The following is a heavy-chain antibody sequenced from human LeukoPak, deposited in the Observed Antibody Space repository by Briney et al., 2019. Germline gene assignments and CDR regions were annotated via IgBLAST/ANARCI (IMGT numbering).Heavy chain of an antibody. Sequence: PSETLSLTCAVYGGSFSGYYWSWIRQPPGKGLEWIGEINHSGSTNYNPSLKSRVTISVDTSKNQFSLKLSSVTAADTAVYYCARVSLGYCSSTSCYEFGYRRNNWFDPWGQGTLDTVSS. CDR1: GGSFSGYY. V-gene: IGHV4-34*01. J-gene: IGHJ5*02. CDR3: ARVSLGYCSSTSCYEFGYRRNNWFDP. CDR2: INHSGST. D-gene: IGHD2-2*03.